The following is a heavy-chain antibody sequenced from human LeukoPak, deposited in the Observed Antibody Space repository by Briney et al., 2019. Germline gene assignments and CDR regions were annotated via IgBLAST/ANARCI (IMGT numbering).Heavy chain of an antibody. CDR3: ASTYSSGWSLRTEDY. CDR1: GFTFSSYS. CDR2: ISSSSSYI. D-gene: IGHD6-19*01. J-gene: IGHJ4*02. Sequence: GGSLRLSCAASGFTFSSYSMNWVRQAPGKGLEWVSSISSSSSYIYYADSVKGRFTISRDNAKNSLYLQMNSLRAEDTAVYYCASTYSSGWSLRTEDYWGQGTLVTVSS. V-gene: IGHV3-21*04.